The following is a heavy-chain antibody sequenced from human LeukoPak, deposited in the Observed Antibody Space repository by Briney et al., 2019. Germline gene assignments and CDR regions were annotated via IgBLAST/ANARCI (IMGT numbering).Heavy chain of an antibody. V-gene: IGHV4-34*01. J-gene: IGHJ4*02. D-gene: IGHD3-16*02. CDR2: INHSGST. CDR1: GGSFSGYY. CDR3: ARGPPLYYDYVWGSYRWYYFDY. Sequence: KPSETLSLTCAVYGGSFSGYYWSWIRQPPGKGLEWLGEINHSGSTNYNPSLKSRVTISVDTSKNQFSLKLSSVTAADTAVYYCARGPPLYYDYVWGSYRWYYFDYWGQGTLVTVSS.